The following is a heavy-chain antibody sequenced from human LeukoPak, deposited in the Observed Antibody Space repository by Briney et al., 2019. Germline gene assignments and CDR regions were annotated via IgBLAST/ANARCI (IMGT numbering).Heavy chain of an antibody. V-gene: IGHV1-2*02. CDR1: GYTFTGYY. D-gene: IGHD3-10*01. CDR2: INPNSGGT. Sequence: ASVTVSCKASGYTFTGYYMHWVRQAPGQGLEWMGWINPNSGGTNYAQKFQGRVTMTRDTSISTAYMELSRLRSDDTAVYYCARGLLWFGEPFDYWGQGTLVTVSS. CDR3: ARGLLWFGEPFDY. J-gene: IGHJ4*02.